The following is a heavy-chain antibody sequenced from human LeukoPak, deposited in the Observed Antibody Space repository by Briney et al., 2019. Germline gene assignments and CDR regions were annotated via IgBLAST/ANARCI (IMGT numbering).Heavy chain of an antibody. V-gene: IGHV4-39*01. CDR2: IYYSGST. CDR1: GGSISSSSYY. Sequence: SETLSLTCTVSGGSISSSSYYWGWIRQPPGKGLEWIGSIYYSGSTYYNPSLKSRVTISVDTSKNQFSLKLRSVTAADTAVYYCARHADVRYFDWNYFDYWGQGTLVTVSS. J-gene: IGHJ4*02. CDR3: ARHADVRYFDWNYFDY. D-gene: IGHD3-9*01.